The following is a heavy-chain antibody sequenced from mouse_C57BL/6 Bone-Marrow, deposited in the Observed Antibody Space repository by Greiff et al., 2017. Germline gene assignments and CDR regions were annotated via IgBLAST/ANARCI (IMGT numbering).Heavy chain of an antibody. V-gene: IGHV1-5*01. J-gene: IGHJ2*01. Sequence: VQLQQSGTVLARPGASVKMSCKTSGYTFTSYWMHWVKQRPGQGLEWIGAIYPGNSDTSYNQKFKGQAKLTAVTSASTAYMELSSLTNEDSAVYYCTRGGKNYFDYWGQSTTLTVSS. D-gene: IGHD2-1*01. CDR3: TRGGKNYFDY. CDR2: IYPGNSDT. CDR1: GYTFTSYW.